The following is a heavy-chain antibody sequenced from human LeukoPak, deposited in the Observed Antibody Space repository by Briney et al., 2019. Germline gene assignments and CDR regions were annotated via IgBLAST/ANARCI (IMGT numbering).Heavy chain of an antibody. D-gene: IGHD3-22*01. CDR1: GYTFTGYY. J-gene: IGHJ3*02. CDR3: ARVIGYYYDSSGYNGAFDI. CDR2: INPNSGGT. V-gene: IGHV1-2*02. Sequence: GASVKVSCKASGYTFTGYYMHWVRQAPGQGLEWMGWINPNSGGTNYAQKFQGRVTMTRDTSISTAYMELSRLRSDDTAVYYCARVIGYYYDSSGYNGAFDIWGQGTMVTVSS.